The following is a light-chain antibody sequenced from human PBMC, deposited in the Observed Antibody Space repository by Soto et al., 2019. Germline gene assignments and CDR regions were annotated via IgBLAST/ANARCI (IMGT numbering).Light chain of an antibody. CDR1: QSISSW. Sequence: DIQMTQSPSTLSASVGDRVTITCRASQSISSWLAWYQQEPGKAPKLLIYDASSLESGVPSRFSGSGSGTEFPLTISSLQPDDFATYYCQQYNSFGGGTKVDTK. CDR2: DAS. V-gene: IGKV1-5*01. J-gene: IGKJ4*01. CDR3: QQYNS.